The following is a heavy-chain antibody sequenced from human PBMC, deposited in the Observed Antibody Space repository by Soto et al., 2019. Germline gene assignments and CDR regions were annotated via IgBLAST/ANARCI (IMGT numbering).Heavy chain of an antibody. Sequence: DVQLVESGGGLVQPGRSLRLSCAASGFTFDDYAMHWVRQAPGKGLEWVSGISWNSGSIGYADSVKGRFTISRDNAKNSLYLQMNSLRAEDTALYYCASRGYGGNSPFDYWGQGTLVTVSS. CDR1: GFTFDDYA. CDR3: ASRGYGGNSPFDY. V-gene: IGHV3-9*01. J-gene: IGHJ4*02. CDR2: ISWNSGSI. D-gene: IGHD4-17*01.